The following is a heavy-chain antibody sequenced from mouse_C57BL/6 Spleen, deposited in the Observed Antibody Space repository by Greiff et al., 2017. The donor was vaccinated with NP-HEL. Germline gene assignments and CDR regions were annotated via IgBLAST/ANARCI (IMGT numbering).Heavy chain of an antibody. CDR3: ARDQVLRPFAY. CDR1: GYSITSGYY. J-gene: IGHJ3*01. CDR2: ISYDGSN. D-gene: IGHD1-2*01. Sequence: EVQLQESGPGLVKPSQSLSLTCSVTGYSITSGYYWNWIRQFPGNKLEWMGYISYDGSNNYNPSLKNRISITRDTSKNQFFLKLNSVTTEDTATYYCARDQVLRPFAYWGQGTLVTVSA. V-gene: IGHV3-6*01.